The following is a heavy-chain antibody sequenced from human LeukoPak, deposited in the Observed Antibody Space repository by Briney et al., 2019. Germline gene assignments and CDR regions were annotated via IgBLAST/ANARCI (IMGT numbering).Heavy chain of an antibody. D-gene: IGHD6-13*01. CDR2: IYHSGGT. CDR1: VGSISSGGYY. Sequence: SETLSLTCTVSVGSISSGGYYWNWIRQPPGKGLERIGYIYHSGGTSYNPSLKSRVPISIDRCHNLSALKLSSFTPTDTSVYYCARVERLSSTWYPADYWGQGTPVTVSS. V-gene: IGHV4-30-2*01. CDR3: ARVERLSSTWYPADY. J-gene: IGHJ4*02.